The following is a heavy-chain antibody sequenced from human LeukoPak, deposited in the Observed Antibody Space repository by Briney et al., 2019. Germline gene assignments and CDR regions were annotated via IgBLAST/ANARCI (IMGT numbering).Heavy chain of an antibody. CDR3: ARDNAPYTSSSSGLGLFDY. Sequence: GGSLRLSCAASGFTFSSYGMHWVRQAPGKGLEWVAVIWYDGSNKYYADSVKGRFTISRDNSKNTLYLQMNSLRAEDTAVYYCARDNAPYTSSSSGLGLFDYWGQGTLVTVSS. V-gene: IGHV3-33*01. CDR2: IWYDGSNK. CDR1: GFTFSSYG. J-gene: IGHJ4*02. D-gene: IGHD6-6*01.